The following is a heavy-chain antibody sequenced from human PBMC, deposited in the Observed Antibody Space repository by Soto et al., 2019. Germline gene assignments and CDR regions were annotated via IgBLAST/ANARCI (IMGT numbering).Heavy chain of an antibody. CDR3: ARDFPSRPVLLWFGDPPDYYYGMDV. J-gene: IGHJ6*02. V-gene: IGHV3-48*01. Sequence: GGSLRLSCAASGFTFSSYSMNWVRQAPGKGLEWVSYISSSSSTIYYADSVKGRFTISRDNAKNSLYLQMNSLRAEDTAVYYCARDFPSRPVLLWFGDPPDYYYGMDVWGQGTTVTVSS. CDR1: GFTFSSYS. CDR2: ISSSSSTI. D-gene: IGHD3-10*01.